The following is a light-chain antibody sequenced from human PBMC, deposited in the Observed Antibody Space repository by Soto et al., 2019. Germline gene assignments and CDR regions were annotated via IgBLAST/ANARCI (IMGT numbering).Light chain of an antibody. Sequence: DIQMTQSPSSMSASVGDRVTITCRARQGITYYLAWYQQKTVKVPKLLIYAASTLQSGVPSRFSGGGSGADFTLTISSLQPEDVATYYCQNYNSAPLTFCGGTKVEIK. CDR1: QGITYY. CDR2: AAS. V-gene: IGKV1-27*01. J-gene: IGKJ4*01. CDR3: QNYNSAPLT.